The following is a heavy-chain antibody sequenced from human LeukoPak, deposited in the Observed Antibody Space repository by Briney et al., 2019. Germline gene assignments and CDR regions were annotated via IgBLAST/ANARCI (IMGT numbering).Heavy chain of an antibody. V-gene: IGHV1-46*01. CDR1: GGTFSSYA. Sequence: GASVKVSCTASGGTFSSYAISWVRQAPGQGLEWMGIINPSGGSTSYAQKFQGRVTMTRDTSTSTVYMELSSLRSEDTAVYYCARGLDYARWFDPWGQGTLVTVSS. D-gene: IGHD4-17*01. J-gene: IGHJ5*02. CDR3: ARGLDYARWFDP. CDR2: INPSGGST.